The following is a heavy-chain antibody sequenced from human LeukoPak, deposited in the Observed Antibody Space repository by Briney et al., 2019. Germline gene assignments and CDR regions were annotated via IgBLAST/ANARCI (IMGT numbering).Heavy chain of an antibody. Sequence: SGGSLRLSCAASGFTFSDCAMSWVRQAPGKGLEWVSGIRGSGGSTYYADSVKGRFTISRDNSKNTMCLQMNSLRAEDTAVYYCAKDVVVAPSRFDYWGQGTLVTVSS. CDR1: GFTFSDCA. D-gene: IGHD2-15*01. CDR2: IRGSGGST. J-gene: IGHJ4*02. V-gene: IGHV3-23*01. CDR3: AKDVVVAPSRFDY.